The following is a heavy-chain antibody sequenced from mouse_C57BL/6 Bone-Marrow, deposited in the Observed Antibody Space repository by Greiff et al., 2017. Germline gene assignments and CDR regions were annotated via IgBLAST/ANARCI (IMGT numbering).Heavy chain of an antibody. J-gene: IGHJ2*01. V-gene: IGHV5-17*01. CDR3: AKDGSSYG. D-gene: IGHD1-1*01. CDR2: ISSGSSTI. Sequence: EVKLVESGGGLVKPGGSLKLSCAASGFTFSDYGMHWVRQAPEQGLEWVAYISSGSSTIYYADTVKGRFTISRDNAKNTLFLQRTILRSEDTAMYYCAKDGSSYGWGQGTTLTVSS. CDR1: GFTFSDYG.